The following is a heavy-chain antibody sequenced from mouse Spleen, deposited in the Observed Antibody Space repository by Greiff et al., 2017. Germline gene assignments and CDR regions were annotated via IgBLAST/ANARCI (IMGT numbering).Heavy chain of an antibody. Sequence: QVQLQQSGAELVKPGASVKLSCKASGYTFTSYWMHWVKQRPGQGLEWIGMIHPNSGSTNYNEKFKSKATLTVDKSSCTAYMQLSSLTSEDSAVYYCARGDYAWFAYWGQGTLVTVSA. CDR2: IHPNSGST. CDR3: ARGDYAWFAY. J-gene: IGHJ3*01. CDR1: GYTFTSYW. V-gene: IGHV1-64*01. D-gene: IGHD1-1*02.